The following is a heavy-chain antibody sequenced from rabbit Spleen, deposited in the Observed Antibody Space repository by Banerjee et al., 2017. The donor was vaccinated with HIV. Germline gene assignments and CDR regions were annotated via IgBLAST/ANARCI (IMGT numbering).Heavy chain of an antibody. D-gene: IGHD6-1*01. V-gene: IGHV1S45*01. CDR1: EFSFSNNW. J-gene: IGHJ4*01. CDR2: IDTNDGDT. CDR3: ASDIYGHGGFSL. Sequence: QQQLEESGGGLVKPGGTLTLTCTVSEFSFSNNWICWVRQAPGKGLEWIACIDTNDGDTDYANWPKGRFTISKTSSTTVTLQMTSLTAADTATYFCASDIYGHGGFSLWGQGTLVTVS.